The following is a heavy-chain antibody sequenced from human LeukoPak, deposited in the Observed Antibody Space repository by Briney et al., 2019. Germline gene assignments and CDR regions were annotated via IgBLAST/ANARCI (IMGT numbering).Heavy chain of an antibody. V-gene: IGHV4-59*11. J-gene: IGHJ5*02. CDR1: GGSISSHY. Sequence: SETLSLTCTVSGGSISSHYWSWIRQPPGKGLGWIGYIYYSGSTNYNPSLKSRVTISVDTSKNQFSLKLSSVTAADTAVYYCARGTAAGTWLDPWGQGTLVTVSS. CDR3: ARGTAAGTWLDP. CDR2: IYYSGST. D-gene: IGHD6-13*01.